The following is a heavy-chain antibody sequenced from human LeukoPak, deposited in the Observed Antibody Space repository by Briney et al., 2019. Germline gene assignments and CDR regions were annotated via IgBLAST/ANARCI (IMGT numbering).Heavy chain of an antibody. CDR2: INQGGSVK. CDR3: ARFGYSGWNLEY. V-gene: IGHV3-7*01. J-gene: IGHJ4*02. CDR1: GFSFRDFW. D-gene: IGHD5-12*01. Sequence: GGSLRLSCAASGFSFRDFWMTWVRQAPGKGLEWVANINQGGSVKYYVDSVKGRFTISREHAKSSLYVQMNSLRDEDTAVYYCARFGYSGWNLEYWGQGTLVTVSS.